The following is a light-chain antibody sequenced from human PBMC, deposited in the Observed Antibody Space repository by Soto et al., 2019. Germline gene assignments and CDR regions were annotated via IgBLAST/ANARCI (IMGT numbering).Light chain of an antibody. CDR3: QQSYSSPPT. V-gene: IGKV1-39*01. J-gene: IGKJ1*01. Sequence: DIQMTQSPSTLSASVGDRVTITCRASQSFSNHLNWYQQKPGKAPKLLIFAASSLRSGVPSRFSGSRSGPDFTLTISSLQPEDFATYYCQQSYSSPPTFGQGTKVDIK. CDR2: AAS. CDR1: QSFSNH.